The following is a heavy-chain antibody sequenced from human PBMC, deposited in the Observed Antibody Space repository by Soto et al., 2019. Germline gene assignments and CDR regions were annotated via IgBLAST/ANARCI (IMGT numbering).Heavy chain of an antibody. J-gene: IGHJ5*01. CDR2: INAGNGNT. D-gene: IGHD2-8*02. V-gene: IGHV1-3*01. CDR1: GYTFTSYA. CDR3: ARDGGICRYFDWFDS. Sequence: ASVKVSCKASGYTFTSYAMHWVRQAPGQRLERMGWINAGNGNTKYSQKFQGRVTITRDTSASTAYMELSSLRSEDTAVYYCARDGGICRYFDWFDSWGRGTLVTGSA.